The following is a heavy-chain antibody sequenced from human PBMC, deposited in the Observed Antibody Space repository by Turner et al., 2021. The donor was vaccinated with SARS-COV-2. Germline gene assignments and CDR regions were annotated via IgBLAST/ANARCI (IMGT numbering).Heavy chain of an antibody. J-gene: IGHJ5*02. V-gene: IGHV3-21*01. D-gene: IGHD3-22*01. CDR1: GFSFRSYT. CDR3: ARGTYYYDSSVYSGTNWFDP. CDR2: ISSSSSYI. Sequence: EVQLVESGGGLVKPGGSRGLSCAAYGFSFRSYTMYWVRRAPGKGLGWVSSISSSSSYICYADSVKGRFTISRDNAKNSLYLQMNSLRAEDTAVYYCARGTYYYDSSVYSGTNWFDPWGQGTLVTVSS.